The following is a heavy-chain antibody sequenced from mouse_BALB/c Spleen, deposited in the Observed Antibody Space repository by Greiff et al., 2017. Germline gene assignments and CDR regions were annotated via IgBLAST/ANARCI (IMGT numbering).Heavy chain of an antibody. Sequence: EVQGVESGAELVKPGASVKLSCTASGFNIKDTYMHWVKQRPEQGLEWIGRIDPANGNTKYDPKFQGKATITADTSSNTAYLQLSSLTSEDTAVYYCAFPGEGVWGAGTTVTVSS. CDR2: IDPANGNT. J-gene: IGHJ1*01. CDR3: AFPGEGV. V-gene: IGHV14-3*02. CDR1: GFNIKDTY.